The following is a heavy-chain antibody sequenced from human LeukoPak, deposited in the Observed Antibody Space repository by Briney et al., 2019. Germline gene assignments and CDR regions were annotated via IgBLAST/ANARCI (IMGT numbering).Heavy chain of an antibody. V-gene: IGHV1-18*01. CDR2: ISAYNGNT. CDR1: GYTFTSYG. CDR3: ARDGGGIAVAGTDY. J-gene: IGHJ4*02. Sequence: GASVKLSCKAAGYTFTSYGISWGRHAPGQGLEWMGWISAYNGNTNYAQKLQGRVTMTTDSSTSTAYINLRSLRSDDPAVSHCARDGGGIAVAGTDYWGQGTLVTVSS. D-gene: IGHD6-19*01.